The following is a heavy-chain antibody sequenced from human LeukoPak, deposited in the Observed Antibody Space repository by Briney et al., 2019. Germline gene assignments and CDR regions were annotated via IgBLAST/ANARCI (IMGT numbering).Heavy chain of an antibody. CDR2: ISSSSSYI. CDR3: ARDHLHTYYYDSSGYAFDY. CDR1: GFTFSSYS. V-gene: IGHV3-21*01. D-gene: IGHD3-22*01. J-gene: IGHJ4*02. Sequence: GGSLRLSCAASGFTFSSYSMNWVRQAPGKGLEWVSSISSSSSYIYYADSVKGRFTISRDNAKNSLYLQMNSLRAEDTAVYYCARDHLHTYYYDSSGYAFDYWGQGTLVTVSS.